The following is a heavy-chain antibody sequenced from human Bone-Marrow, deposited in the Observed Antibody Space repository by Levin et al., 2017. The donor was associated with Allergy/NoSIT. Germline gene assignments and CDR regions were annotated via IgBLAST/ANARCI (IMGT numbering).Heavy chain of an antibody. CDR2: IYETGST. CDR1: GYSISSDYY. V-gene: IGHV4-38-2*02. Sequence: SETLSLTCAVSGYSISSDYYWGWIRQPPGKGLEWIGNIYETGSTKYNPSLKSRVTISVDTSKNQFSLQLNFVTAADTAVYFCAREYYMDVWGKGTTVTVSS. CDR3: AREYYMDV. J-gene: IGHJ6*03.